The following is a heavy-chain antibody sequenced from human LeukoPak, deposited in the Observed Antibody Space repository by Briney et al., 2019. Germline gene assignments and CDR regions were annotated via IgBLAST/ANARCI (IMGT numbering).Heavy chain of an antibody. CDR1: GFTFSSYA. CDR2: ISGSGGST. D-gene: IGHD6-13*01. V-gene: IGHV3-23*01. J-gene: IGHJ4*02. CDR3: ARAAGYSSNWYEY. Sequence: GGSLRLSCAASGFTFSSYAMSWVRQAPGKGLEWVSAISGSGGSTYYADSVKGRFTISRDNSKNTLYLQMNSLRAEDTALYYCARAAGYSSNWYEYWGQGTLVTVSS.